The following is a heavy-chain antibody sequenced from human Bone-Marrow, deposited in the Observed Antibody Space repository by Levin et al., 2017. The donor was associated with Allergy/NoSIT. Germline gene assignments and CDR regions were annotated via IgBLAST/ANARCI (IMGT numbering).Heavy chain of an antibody. CDR2: ISLGGGDS. CDR3: AKDRRRAAALDGFDS. CDR1: GFTFSDYG. D-gene: IGHD5-24*01. J-gene: IGHJ3*02. V-gene: IGHV3-30*18. Sequence: SGGSLRLSCVGSGFTFSDYGIHWVRQAPGKGLEWLSLISLGGGDSFYADSVKGRFTVSRDDSKKTVYLEMNSLRPDDTAIYYCAKDRRRAAALDGFDSWGQGTRVVVSS.